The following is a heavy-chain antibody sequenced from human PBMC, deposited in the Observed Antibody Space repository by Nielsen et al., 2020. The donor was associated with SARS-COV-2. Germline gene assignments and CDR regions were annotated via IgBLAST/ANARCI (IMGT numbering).Heavy chain of an antibody. Sequence: GGSLRLSCAASGFTFSSYAMHWVRQAPGKGLEWVAVISYDGSNKYYADSVKGRFTISRDNSKNTLYLQMNSLRAEDTAVYCCARDPSVYSSSWKIIPYYFDYWGQGTLVTVSS. CDR2: ISYDGSNK. V-gene: IGHV3-30*04. CDR3: ARDPSVYSSSWKIIPYYFDY. D-gene: IGHD6-13*01. CDR1: GFTFSSYA. J-gene: IGHJ4*02.